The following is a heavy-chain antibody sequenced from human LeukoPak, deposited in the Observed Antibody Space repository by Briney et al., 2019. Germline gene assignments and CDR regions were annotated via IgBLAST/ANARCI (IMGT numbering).Heavy chain of an antibody. CDR2: IIPILGIA. CDR1: GYTFNSYG. Sequence: SVKVSCKASGYTFNSYGISWVRQAPGQGLEWMGRIIPILGIANYAQKFQGGVTITADKSTSTAYMELSSLRSEDTAVYYCARDSSGWVDPNDYWGQGTLVTVSS. J-gene: IGHJ4*02. D-gene: IGHD6-19*01. V-gene: IGHV1-69*04. CDR3: ARDSSGWVDPNDY.